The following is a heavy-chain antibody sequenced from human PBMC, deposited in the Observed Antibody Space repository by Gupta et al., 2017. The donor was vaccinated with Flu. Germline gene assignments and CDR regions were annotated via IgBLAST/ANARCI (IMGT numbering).Heavy chain of an antibody. Sequence: HVVRQAPGQGLEWLGRIGPHSGGTKYAQKFQGRVTLTRDTSITTDYMELTGLGSNDTAVYYCARGADKAIFGAYYYYHMDVWGKGTTVTVSS. CDR3: ARGADKAIFGAYYYYHMDV. D-gene: IGHD3-3*01. CDR2: IGPHSGGT. J-gene: IGHJ6*04. V-gene: IGHV1-2*06.